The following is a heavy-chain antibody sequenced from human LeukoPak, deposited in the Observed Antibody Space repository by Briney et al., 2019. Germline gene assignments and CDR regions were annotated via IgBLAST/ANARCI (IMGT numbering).Heavy chain of an antibody. D-gene: IGHD2-8*01. CDR2: IYYSGST. Sequence: SETLSLTCTVSGGSISSSSYYWGWIRQPPGKGLEWIGSIYYSGSTYYNPSLKSRVTISVDTSKNQFSLTLSSVTAADTAMYYCARAVLATKSEHWFDSWGQGTLVTVSS. CDR3: ARAVLATKSEHWFDS. V-gene: IGHV4-39*07. CDR1: GGSISSSSYY. J-gene: IGHJ5*01.